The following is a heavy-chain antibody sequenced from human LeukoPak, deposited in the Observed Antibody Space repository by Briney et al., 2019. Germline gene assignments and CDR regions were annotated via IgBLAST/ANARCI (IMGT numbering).Heavy chain of an antibody. CDR1: GFTVSSNY. J-gene: IGHJ4*02. Sequence: GGSLRLSCAASGFTVSSNYMSWVRQAPGKGLEWVSVIYSGGSTYYADSVKGRFTISRDNSKNTLYLQMNSLIAEDTAVYYCAKSLAAEAYYYDSSGYLNWGQGTLVTVSS. CDR3: AKSLAAEAYYYDSSGYLN. D-gene: IGHD3-22*01. V-gene: IGHV3-53*01. CDR2: IYSGGST.